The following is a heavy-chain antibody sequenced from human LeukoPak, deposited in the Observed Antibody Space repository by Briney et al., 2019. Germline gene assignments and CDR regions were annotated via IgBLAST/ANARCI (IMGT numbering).Heavy chain of an antibody. CDR1: GFTFDDYD. Sequence: GRSLRLSCAASGFTFDDYDLHWVRQAPGKGLEWVSGISWNSGSIGYADSVKGRITIFRAYAKNFLLMQMTILGADDIAFYYCAKGPYGDYVETRFDYWGQGTQVTVSS. CDR3: AKGPYGDYVETRFDY. D-gene: IGHD4-17*01. CDR2: ISWNSGSI. J-gene: IGHJ4*02. V-gene: IGHV3-9*03.